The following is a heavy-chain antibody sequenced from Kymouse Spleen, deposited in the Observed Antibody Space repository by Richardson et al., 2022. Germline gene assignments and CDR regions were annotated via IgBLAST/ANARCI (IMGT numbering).Heavy chain of an antibody. J-gene: IGHJ6*02. CDR1: GFTFSSYG. CDR3: AKDEIAAAGTLYGMDV. CDR2: ISYDGSNK. Sequence: QVQLVESGGGVVQPGRSLRLSCAASGFTFSSYGMHWVRQAPGKGLEWVAVISYDGSNKYYADSVKGRFTISRDNSKNTLYLQMNSLRAEDTAVYYCAKDEIAAAGTLYGMDVWGQGTTVTVSS. D-gene: IGHD6-13*01. V-gene: IGHV3-30*18.